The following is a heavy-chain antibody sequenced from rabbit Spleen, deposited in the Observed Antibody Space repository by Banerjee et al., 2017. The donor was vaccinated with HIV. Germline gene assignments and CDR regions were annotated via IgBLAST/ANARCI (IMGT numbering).Heavy chain of an antibody. D-gene: IGHD2-1*01. V-gene: IGHV1S45*01. CDR3: VRDRANIGGDYGPYYFDL. CDR1: GFSFHYNHV. CDR2: INTSTDVT. J-gene: IGHJ4*01. Sequence: QEQLEESGGDLVKPGESLTLTCTASGFSFHYNHVICWVRQAPGKGLEWIGCINTSTDVTVYASWVNGRFTISRDTNENTVSLKMTSLTAADTATYFCVRDRANIGGDYGPYYFDLWGQGTLVTVS.